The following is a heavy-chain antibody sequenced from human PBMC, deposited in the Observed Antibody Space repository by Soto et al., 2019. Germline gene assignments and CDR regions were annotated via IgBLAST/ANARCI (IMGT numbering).Heavy chain of an antibody. V-gene: IGHV1-18*01. CDR1: GYTFTSYG. CDR3: ARTLNEWLLGLD. CDR2: ISAYNGNT. D-gene: IGHD3-3*01. J-gene: IGHJ4*02. Sequence: QVKLVQSGAEVKKPGASVKVSCKTSGYTFTSYGISWVRKAPGQGLEWMGWISAYNGNTNYAQKFQGRVTMTTDTTTSTAYMELRSLRSDDTAVYYCARTLNEWLLGLDWGQGTLVTVSS.